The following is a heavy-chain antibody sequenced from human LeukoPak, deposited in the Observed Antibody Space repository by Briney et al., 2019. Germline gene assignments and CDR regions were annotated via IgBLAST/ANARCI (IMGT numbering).Heavy chain of an antibody. CDR1: GGSISSSGYY. D-gene: IGHD4-17*01. V-gene: IGHV4-39*01. Sequence: PETLSLTCTVSGGSISSSGYYWGWIRQPPGKTLQWIGRVYYSGSTYYNPSLNSRVTISIDTSKNQFSLRLSSVTAADTAVYYCARQMNTVTADYWGQGTLVTVSS. CDR2: VYYSGST. CDR3: ARQMNTVTADY. J-gene: IGHJ4*02.